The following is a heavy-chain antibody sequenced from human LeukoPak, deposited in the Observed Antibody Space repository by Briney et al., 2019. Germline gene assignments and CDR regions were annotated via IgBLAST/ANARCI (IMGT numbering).Heavy chain of an antibody. CDR1: GFTFSSYS. Sequence: GRSLRLSCAASGFTFSSYSMNWVRQAPGKGLEWVSYISSSSTIYYADSVKGQFTISRDNAKNSLYLQMNSLRAEDTAVYYCARDRRYYFDYWGQGTLVTVSS. V-gene: IGHV3-48*01. CDR3: ARDRRYYFDY. J-gene: IGHJ4*02. CDR2: ISSSSTI.